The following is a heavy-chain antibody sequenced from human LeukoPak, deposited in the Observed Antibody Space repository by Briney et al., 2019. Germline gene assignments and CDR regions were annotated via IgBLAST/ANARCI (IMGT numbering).Heavy chain of an antibody. J-gene: IGHJ4*02. Sequence: GGSLRLSCVASGFSFTGVWMNWVRQAPEKGLDWVSVISGSAHKIRYADSVKGRFTISRDNSENIVYLQMNNLRVEDTAVYYCAGRPTGYSSGYIHWGQGTLVTVSS. V-gene: IGHV3-23*01. D-gene: IGHD5-18*01. CDR2: ISGSAHKI. CDR3: AGRPTGYSSGYIH. CDR1: GFSFTGVW.